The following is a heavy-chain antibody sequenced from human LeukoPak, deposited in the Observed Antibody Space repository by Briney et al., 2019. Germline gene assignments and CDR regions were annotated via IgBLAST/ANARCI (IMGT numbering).Heavy chain of an antibody. CDR1: GYTFTSYG. CDR3: AREGGCSSTSCPLGY. Sequence: GASAKVSCKASGYTFTSYGIDWMRQAPGQGLEWMGWISGYNGDTKYAQNLQGRVTMTTDTSTSTAYMELRSLRSDDTAVYYCAREGGCSSTSCPLGYWGQGTLVTVSS. V-gene: IGHV1-18*01. J-gene: IGHJ4*02. CDR2: ISGYNGDT. D-gene: IGHD2-2*01.